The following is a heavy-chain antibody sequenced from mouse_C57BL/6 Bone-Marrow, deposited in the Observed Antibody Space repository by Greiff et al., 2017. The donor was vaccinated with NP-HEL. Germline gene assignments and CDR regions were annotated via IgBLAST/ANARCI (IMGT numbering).Heavy chain of an antibody. CDR1: GYAFSSSW. J-gene: IGHJ3*01. Sequence: QVQLQQSGPELVKPGASVKISCKASGYAFSSSWMNWVKQRPGKGLEWIGRIYPGDGDTSYNGKFKGKATLTADKSSSTAYMQLSRLTSEDSAVYFYESSRRFAYWGQGTLVTVSA. CDR3: ESSRRFAY. V-gene: IGHV1-82*01. CDR2: IYPGDGDT.